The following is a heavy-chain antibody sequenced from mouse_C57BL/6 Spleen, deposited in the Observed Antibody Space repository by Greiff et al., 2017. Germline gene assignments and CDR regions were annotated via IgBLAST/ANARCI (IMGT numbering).Heavy chain of an antibody. CDR1: GFSLTSYG. V-gene: IGHV2-5*01. Sequence: QVQLKESGPGLVQPSQSLSITCTVSGFSLTSYGVHWVRQSPGKGLEWLGVIWRGGSTDYNAAFMSRLSITKDNSKSQVFFKMNSLQADDTAIYYCAKMGYGSSFYYAMDYWGQGTSVTVSS. CDR2: IWRGGST. J-gene: IGHJ4*01. CDR3: AKMGYGSSFYYAMDY. D-gene: IGHD1-1*01.